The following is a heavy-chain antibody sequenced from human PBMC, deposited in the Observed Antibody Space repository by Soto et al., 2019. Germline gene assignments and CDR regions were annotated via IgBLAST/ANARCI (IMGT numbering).Heavy chain of an antibody. CDR2: IYYSGST. CDR3: ARAQGGHDYYYYGMDV. V-gene: IGHV4-30-4*01. Sequence: QVQLQESGPGLVKPSQTLSLTCTVSGGSISSGDYYWSWIRQPPGKGLEWIGYIYYSGSTYYNPSIKSRVTLSVDPSKNQFSLKLSSVTAADTAVYYCARAQGGHDYYYYGMDVWGQGTTVTVSS. J-gene: IGHJ6*02. D-gene: IGHD1-26*01. CDR1: GGSISSGDYY.